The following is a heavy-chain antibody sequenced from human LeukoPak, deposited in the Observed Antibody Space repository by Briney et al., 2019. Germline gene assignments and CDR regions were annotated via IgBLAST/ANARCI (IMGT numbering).Heavy chain of an antibody. J-gene: IGHJ6*02. Sequence: SVKLSCKASGYSFSASGISWVRVGPGQGLEWMASVNTHKSNTQNAQKCQGRVTMSTGTSTSTAYMELRSLRSDETAIYYCARRKYGVDYNGRDVWGQGTTVTVSS. CDR2: VNTHKSNT. D-gene: IGHD5/OR15-5a*01. V-gene: IGHV1-18*01. CDR1: GYSFSASG. CDR3: ARRKYGVDYNGRDV.